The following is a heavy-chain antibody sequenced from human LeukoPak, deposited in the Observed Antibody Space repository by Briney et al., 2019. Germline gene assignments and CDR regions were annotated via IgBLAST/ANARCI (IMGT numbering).Heavy chain of an antibody. CDR2: ISGSGGST. D-gene: IGHD2-15*01. J-gene: IGHJ5*02. V-gene: IGHV3-23*01. CDR1: GFTFSSYA. CDR3: ALCLVRCSGGSCYSVPPFDP. Sequence: LPGGSLRLSCAASGFTFSSYAMSWVRQAPGKGLEWVSAISGSGGSTYYADSVKGRFTISRDNSKNTLYLQMNSLRAEDTAVYYCALCLVRCSGGSCYSVPPFDPWGQGTLVTVSS.